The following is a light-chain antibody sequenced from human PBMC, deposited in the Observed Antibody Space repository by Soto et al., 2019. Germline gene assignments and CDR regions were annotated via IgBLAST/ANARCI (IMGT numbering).Light chain of an antibody. Sequence: EIVLTQSPATLSLSPGERATLSCRASQSVSSYLAWYQQKPGQAPRLLIYDASNRATGIPARFSGSGSVTDFTLTISSLEPDDFAVYYGHQRSNGPPCTFGQGTKLEIK. CDR1: QSVSSY. CDR2: DAS. J-gene: IGKJ2*02. CDR3: HQRSNGPPCT. V-gene: IGKV3-11*01.